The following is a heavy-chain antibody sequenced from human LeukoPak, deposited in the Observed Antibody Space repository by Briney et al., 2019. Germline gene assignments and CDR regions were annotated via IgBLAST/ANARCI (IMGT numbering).Heavy chain of an antibody. J-gene: IGHJ6*03. CDR3: ARSSEGRYYYDSSGYSYYYYYMDV. V-gene: IGHV4-4*02. CDR2: IYHSGST. D-gene: IGHD3-22*01. CDR1: GGSISSSNW. Sequence: SETLSLTCAVSGGSISSSNWWSWVRQPPGKGLEWIGEIYHSGSTNYNPSLKSRVTISVDTSKNQFSLKLTSVTAADTAVYYCARSSEGRYYYDSSGYSYYYYYMDVWGKGTTVTISS.